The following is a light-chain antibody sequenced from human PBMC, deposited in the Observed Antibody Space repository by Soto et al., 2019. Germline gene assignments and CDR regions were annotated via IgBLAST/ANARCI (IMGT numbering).Light chain of an antibody. CDR3: AAWDDSLNGRV. J-gene: IGLJ1*01. CDR2: YDN. Sequence: QSVLTQPPSASGTPGQRVTISRSGSNSNIGSNTVNWYQQLPGTAPKLLIYYDNLRPSGVPDRISGSKSGTSASLAISGLQSDDEADYYCAAWDDSLNGRVFGTGTKLTVL. V-gene: IGLV1-44*01. CDR1: NSNIGSNT.